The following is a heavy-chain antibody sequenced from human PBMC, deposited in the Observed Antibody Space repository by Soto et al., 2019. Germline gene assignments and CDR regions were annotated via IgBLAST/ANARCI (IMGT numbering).Heavy chain of an antibody. Sequence: QVQLVESGGGVVQPGRSLRLSCAASGFTFSSYGMHWVRQAPGKGLEWVAVIWYDGSNKYYADSVKGRFTISRDNSKNTLYLQMNSLRDEDTAVYYCARDRYSSSWKYYYGMDVWGQGTTVTVSS. CDR1: GFTFSSYG. J-gene: IGHJ6*02. D-gene: IGHD6-13*01. CDR3: ARDRYSSSWKYYYGMDV. CDR2: IWYDGSNK. V-gene: IGHV3-33*01.